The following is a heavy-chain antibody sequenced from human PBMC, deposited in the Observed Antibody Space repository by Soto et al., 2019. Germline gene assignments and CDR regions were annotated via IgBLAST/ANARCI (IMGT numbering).Heavy chain of an antibody. J-gene: IGHJ4*02. CDR3: ARDVVGIAAAH. V-gene: IGHV3-33*01. CDR1: GFTFSSYG. Sequence: QVQLVESGGGVVQPGRSLRLSCAASGFTFSSYGMHWVRQAPGKGLEWVAVIWYDGSNKYYADSVKGRFTISRDNSKNTLYLQMNSLRAEDTAVYYCARDVVGIAAAHLGQGTLVTVSS. D-gene: IGHD6-13*01. CDR2: IWYDGSNK.